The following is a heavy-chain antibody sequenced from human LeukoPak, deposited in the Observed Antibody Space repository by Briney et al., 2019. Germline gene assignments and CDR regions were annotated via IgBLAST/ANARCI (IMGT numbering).Heavy chain of an antibody. CDR1: GFTFIDYD. Sequence: GGSLRLSCAASGFTFIDYDMHWVRQVIGKGLEWVSAIGIRGDTHYSGSVKGRFTISRDNSRNTLYLQMNSLRAEDTALYYCAKDEQGFGMHPYHWGQGTLVTVSS. J-gene: IGHJ5*02. CDR3: AKDEQGFGMHPYH. V-gene: IGHV3-13*01. D-gene: IGHD1-14*01. CDR2: IGIRGDT.